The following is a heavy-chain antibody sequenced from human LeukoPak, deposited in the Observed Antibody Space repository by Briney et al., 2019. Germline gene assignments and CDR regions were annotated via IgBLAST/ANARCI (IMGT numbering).Heavy chain of an antibody. Sequence: GGSLRLSCAASGFTFSSYWMSWVRQAPGKGLEWVANIKQDGSEKYYVDSVKGRFTISRDNSKNTLYLQMNSLRAEDTAVYYCAKDWRLLWFGELEGGLDWGQGTLVTVSS. J-gene: IGHJ4*02. CDR1: GFTFSSYW. D-gene: IGHD3-10*01. CDR2: IKQDGSEK. CDR3: AKDWRLLWFGELEGGLD. V-gene: IGHV3-7*01.